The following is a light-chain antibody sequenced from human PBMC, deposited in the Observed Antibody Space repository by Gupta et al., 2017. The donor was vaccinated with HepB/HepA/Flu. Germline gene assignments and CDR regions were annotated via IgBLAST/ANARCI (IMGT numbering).Light chain of an antibody. CDR3: QQYNDWPGT. J-gene: IGKJ1*01. V-gene: IGKV3-15*01. CDR2: GAS. CDR1: QSVRSN. Sequence: EIVMTQSPATLSVSPGERATLSCRASQSVRSNFAWYQQKPGQAPRLLIYGASTRATGIPARFSGSGSGTEFTLKISSLQSEDFAVYYCQQYNDWPGTFGQGTKVEIK.